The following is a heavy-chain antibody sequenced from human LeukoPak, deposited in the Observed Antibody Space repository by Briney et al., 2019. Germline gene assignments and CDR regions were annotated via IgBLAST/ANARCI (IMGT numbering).Heavy chain of an antibody. CDR1: GGSISSYY. CDR2: ISSSGST. V-gene: IGHV4-4*07. Sequence: PSETLSLTYTVSGGSISSYYWSWIRQPAGKGLEWIGRISSSGSTDYNPSLKSRVTMSVDTSKTQFSLKLSSVTAADTAVYYCAREGRSSTPGYWGQGTLVTVSS. J-gene: IGHJ4*02. CDR3: AREGRSSTPGY. D-gene: IGHD2-15*01.